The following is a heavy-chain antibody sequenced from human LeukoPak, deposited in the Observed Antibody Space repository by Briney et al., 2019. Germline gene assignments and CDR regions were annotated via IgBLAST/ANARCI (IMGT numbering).Heavy chain of an antibody. D-gene: IGHD3-22*01. CDR1: GFTFSSYE. CDR3: ARRINYYDSSGWCDAFDI. Sequence: PGGSMRLSCAASGFTFSSYEMNWVRQAPGKGLEWVSYISTSGSAIYYADSVKGRFTISRDNAKNSVYLQMNSLRAEDTAVYYCARRINYYDSSGWCDAFDIWGQGTMVTVSS. V-gene: IGHV3-48*03. J-gene: IGHJ3*02. CDR2: ISTSGSAI.